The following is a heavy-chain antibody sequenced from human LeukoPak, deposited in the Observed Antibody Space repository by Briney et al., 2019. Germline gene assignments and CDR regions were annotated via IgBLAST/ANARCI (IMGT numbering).Heavy chain of an antibody. CDR2: IGYDGSNK. CDR3: AKDARLGWCSSTSCYPY. Sequence: PGGSLRLSCAASGFTFSTYGMHWVRQAPGKGLEWVAVIGYDGSNKYYADSVKGRFTISRDNSKNTLYLQMNSLRAEDTAVYYCAKDARLGWCSSTSCYPYWGQGTLVTVSS. J-gene: IGHJ4*02. CDR1: GFTFSTYG. V-gene: IGHV3-30*02. D-gene: IGHD2-2*01.